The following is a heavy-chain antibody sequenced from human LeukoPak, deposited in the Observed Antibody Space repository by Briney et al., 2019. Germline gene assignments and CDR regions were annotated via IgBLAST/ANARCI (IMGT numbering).Heavy chain of an antibody. CDR1: GDSISSTNW. D-gene: IGHD4-17*01. V-gene: IGHV4-4*02. CDR3: ARGYGPGY. J-gene: IGHJ4*02. CDR2: IDHRGNT. Sequence: PSETLSLTCAVSGDSISSTNWWNWVRQPPGKGLEWIGEIDHRGNTNYNPPLKSRVTISVDRSKNQFSLKLTSVTAADTAVYYCARGYGPGYWGQGTLVTVSA.